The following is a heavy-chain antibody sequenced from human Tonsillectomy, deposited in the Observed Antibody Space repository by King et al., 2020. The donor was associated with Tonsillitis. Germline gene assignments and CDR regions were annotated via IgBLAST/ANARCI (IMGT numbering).Heavy chain of an antibody. CDR3: ATGDSSGYIKEDYYFDY. D-gene: IGHD3-22*01. V-gene: IGHV3-30*03. J-gene: IGHJ4*02. CDR2: ISDDVRSK. Sequence: VQLVESGGGVVQPGGSLRLSCAASGFRFSTYGMHWVRQAPVKGLEWGAVISDDVRSKFYVDAVKGRFTISRGNSRKTLFLQMDSMRAEDTAVYYCATGDSSGYIKEDYYFDYWGPGTLVIVSS. CDR1: GFRFSTYG.